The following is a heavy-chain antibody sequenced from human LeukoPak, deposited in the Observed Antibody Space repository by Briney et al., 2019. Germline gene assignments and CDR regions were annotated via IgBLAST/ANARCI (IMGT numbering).Heavy chain of an antibody. CDR3: AKSIQLEL. V-gene: IGHV3-23*01. CDR1: GFTFSVAD. Sequence: PGGSLRLSCAASGFTFSVADMTWVRQAPGKGLEWVSLIGASGESTYYADSVKGRFTISRDNSKNTLSLQMNSLRVEDTAMYFCAKSIQLELWGLGTTVTVSS. CDR2: IGASGEST. J-gene: IGHJ3*01. D-gene: IGHD5-24*01.